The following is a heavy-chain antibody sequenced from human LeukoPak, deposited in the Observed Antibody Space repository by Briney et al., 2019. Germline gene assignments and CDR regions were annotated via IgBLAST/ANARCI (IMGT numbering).Heavy chain of an antibody. CDR2: IWYDGSNK. CDR3: AREKQWLGVYNWFDP. CDR1: GFTFSSYG. V-gene: IGHV3-33*01. D-gene: IGHD6-19*01. J-gene: IGHJ5*02. Sequence: GGSLRLSCAASGFTFSSYGMHWVRQAPGKGLEWVAVIWYDGSNKYYANSVKGRFTISRDNSKNTLYLQMNSLRAEDTAVYYCAREKQWLGVYNWFDPWGQGTLVTVSS.